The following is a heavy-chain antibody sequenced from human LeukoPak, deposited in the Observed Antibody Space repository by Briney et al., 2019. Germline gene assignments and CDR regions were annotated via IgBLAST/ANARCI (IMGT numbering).Heavy chain of an antibody. V-gene: IGHV3-30-3*01. CDR1: GFTFSSYA. D-gene: IGHD3-22*01. Sequence: SGRSLRLSCAASGFTFSSYAMHWVRQAPGKGLEWVAVISYDGSNKYYADSVKGRFTISRDNSKNTLYLQMNSLRAEDTAVYYCARDHYYDSSGYYFLGRPYYYYGMDVWGQGTTVTVSS. CDR3: ARDHYYDSSGYYFLGRPYYYYGMDV. CDR2: ISYDGSNK. J-gene: IGHJ6*02.